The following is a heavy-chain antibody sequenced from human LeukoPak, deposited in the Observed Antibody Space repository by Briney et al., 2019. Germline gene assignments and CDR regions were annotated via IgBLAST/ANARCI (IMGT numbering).Heavy chain of an antibody. CDR2: ISNKGGST. V-gene: IGHV3-64*01. CDR1: GFTFSSYA. CDR3: ARVSGSYYYYYYMDV. D-gene: IGHD1-26*01. Sequence: GGSLRLSCAASGFTFSSYAMHWVRQAPGKGLEYVSTISNKGGSTYYANSVKGRFTISRDNSKNTLYLQMGSLRAEDMAVYYCARVSGSYYYYYYMDVWGKGTTVTISS. J-gene: IGHJ6*03.